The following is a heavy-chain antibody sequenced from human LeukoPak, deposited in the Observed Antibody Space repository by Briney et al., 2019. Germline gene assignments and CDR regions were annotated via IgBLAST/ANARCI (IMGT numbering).Heavy chain of an antibody. V-gene: IGHV3-48*04. Sequence: GGSLRLSCAASGFTFSSYSMNWVRQAPGKGLEWVSYISSSGSTIYYADSVKGRFTISRDNAKNSLYLQMNSLRAEDTAVYYCARDRAQYCSSTSCQDWFDPWGQGTLVTVSS. CDR1: GFTFSSYS. CDR3: ARDRAQYCSSTSCQDWFDP. D-gene: IGHD2-2*01. J-gene: IGHJ5*02. CDR2: ISSSGSTI.